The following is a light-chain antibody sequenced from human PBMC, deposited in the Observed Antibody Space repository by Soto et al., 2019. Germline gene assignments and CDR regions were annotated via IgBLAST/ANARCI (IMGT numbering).Light chain of an antibody. CDR2: DAS. CDR1: QSISNSY. V-gene: IGKV3D-20*02. CDR3: QQRSNWPLT. Sequence: EIVLTQSPGTLSLSPGERATLSCRASQSISNSYLAWYQQKPGQAPRLLIYDASNRATGIPARFSGSGSGTDFTLTISSLEPEDFAVYYCQQRSNWPLTFGGGTKVDI. J-gene: IGKJ4*01.